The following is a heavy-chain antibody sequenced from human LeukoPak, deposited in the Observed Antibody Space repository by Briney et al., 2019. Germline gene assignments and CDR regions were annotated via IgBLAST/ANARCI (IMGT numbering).Heavy chain of an antibody. CDR1: GFTFSSYA. D-gene: IGHD3-9*01. V-gene: IGHV3-23*01. Sequence: GGSLRLSCAASGFTFSSYAMSWVRQAPGKGLGWVSAISGSGGSTYYADSVKGRFTISRDNSKNTLYLQMNSLRAEDTAVYYCAKILTGYPYYFDYWGQGTLVTVSS. CDR3: AKILTGYPYYFDY. CDR2: ISGSGGST. J-gene: IGHJ4*02.